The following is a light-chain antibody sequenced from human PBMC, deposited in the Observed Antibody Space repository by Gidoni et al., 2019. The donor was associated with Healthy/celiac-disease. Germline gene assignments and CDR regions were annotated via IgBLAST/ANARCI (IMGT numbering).Light chain of an antibody. J-gene: IGLJ2*01. Sequence: NFMLTQPPPVAESPGKTVTISCTRSSGRIASNYVQWYQQRPGSSPTTVIYEDNQRPSGVPDRFSGSIDSSSNSASLTISGLKTEDEADYYCQSYDSSNVVFGGGTKLTVL. V-gene: IGLV6-57*01. CDR2: EDN. CDR1: SGRIASNY. CDR3: QSYDSSNVV.